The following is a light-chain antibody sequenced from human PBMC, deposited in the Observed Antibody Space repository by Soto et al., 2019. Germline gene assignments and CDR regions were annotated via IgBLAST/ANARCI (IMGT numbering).Light chain of an antibody. V-gene: IGKV3D-20*01. CDR3: QHYGSAPA. CDR2: DTS. Sequence: DIVLTQSPATLSLSPGERVTLYCGASQRVSGGFLAWYQHKPGLAPRLILYDTSVRDNGIPDRFSGRGYGQHFTLTNNRLDPEDFAVYYCQHYGSAPAFGPGPKVESK. J-gene: IGKJ1*01. CDR1: QRVSGGF.